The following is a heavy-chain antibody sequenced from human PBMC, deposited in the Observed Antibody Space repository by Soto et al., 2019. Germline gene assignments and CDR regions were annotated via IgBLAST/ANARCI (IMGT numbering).Heavy chain of an antibody. J-gene: IGHJ3*02. CDR3: ARVLGYNSSWWRHTAFDI. D-gene: IGHD6-13*01. CDR2: IIVGSGGT. V-gene: IGHV1-58*01. CDR1: GFTFTNSA. Sequence: GASVKVSCKTSGFTFTNSAVQWVRQARGQRLEWIGWIIVGSGGTKYAQKFQGRVTMTTDTSTSTAYMELRSLRSDDTAVYYCARVLGYNSSWWRHTAFDIWGQGTMVTVSS.